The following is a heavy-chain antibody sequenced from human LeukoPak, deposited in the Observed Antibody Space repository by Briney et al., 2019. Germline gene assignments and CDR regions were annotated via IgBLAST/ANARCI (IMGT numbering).Heavy chain of an antibody. J-gene: IGHJ6*02. CDR1: GFTFSNYT. CDR3: ARGGGLLYYYGMDV. D-gene: IGHD3-16*01. CDR2: ISYDGSNK. V-gene: IGHV3-30*01. Sequence: GGSLRLSCAASGFTFSNYTMHWVRQAPGKGLEWVSVISYDGSNKYYADSVKGRFTISRDNSKSTLYLQMNSLRAEDTAVYYCARGGGLLYYYGMDVWGQGTTVTVSS.